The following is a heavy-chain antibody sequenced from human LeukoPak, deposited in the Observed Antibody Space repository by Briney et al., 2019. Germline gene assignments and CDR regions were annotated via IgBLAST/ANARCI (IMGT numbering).Heavy chain of an antibody. V-gene: IGHV1-58*01. Sequence: SVKVSCTASGFTFTSSAVQWVRQVRGQRLEWIGWIVVGSGNTNYAQKFQERVTITRDMSTSTAYMELSSLRSEDTAVYYCAAYCSGGSCYSYNWFDPWGQGTLVTVSS. CDR3: AAYCSGGSCYSYNWFDP. J-gene: IGHJ5*02. CDR1: GFTFTSSA. CDR2: IVVGSGNT. D-gene: IGHD2-15*01.